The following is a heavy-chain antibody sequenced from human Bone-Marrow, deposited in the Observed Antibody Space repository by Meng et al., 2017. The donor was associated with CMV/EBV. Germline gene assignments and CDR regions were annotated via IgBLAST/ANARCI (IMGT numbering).Heavy chain of an antibody. V-gene: IGHV3-53*05. J-gene: IGHJ3*02. Sequence: GESLKISCAASGISVSSNYMSWVRQAPGKGLEWVSLIYSGGSTYYADSVKGRVTISRDNLKNTLYLQMNNLRAEDTAVYYCARQIEEEYDALDIWGQGTMVTVSS. CDR1: GISVSSNY. CDR3: ARQIEEEYDALDI. D-gene: IGHD2/OR15-2a*01. CDR2: IYSGGST.